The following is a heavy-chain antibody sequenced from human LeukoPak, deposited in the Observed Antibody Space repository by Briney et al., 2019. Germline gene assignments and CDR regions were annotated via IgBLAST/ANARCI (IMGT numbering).Heavy chain of an antibody. CDR1: GDSISSYY. D-gene: IGHD3-10*01. CDR2: ISNTGST. J-gene: IGHJ4*02. V-gene: IGHV4-59*01. CDR3: AKSYGSGSPLDY. Sequence: SETLSLTCTVSGDSISSYYWGWMRQPPGRGLEWIGYISNTGSTNYNPSLKSRVTISVDTSKNQFSLKLSSVTAADTAVYYCAKSYGSGSPLDYWGQGTLVTVSS.